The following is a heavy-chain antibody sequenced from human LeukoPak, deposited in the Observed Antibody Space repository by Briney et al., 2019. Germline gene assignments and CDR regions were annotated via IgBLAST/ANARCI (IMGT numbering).Heavy chain of an antibody. V-gene: IGHV4-38-2*02. CDR3: ARDIVGATGWFDP. J-gene: IGHJ5*02. D-gene: IGHD1-26*01. CDR2: IFHTGST. CDR1: GDSISSGNY. Sequence: PSETLSLTCTVSGDSISSGNYWGWIRQPPGKGLEWIGSIFHTGSTYYNLSLKSRVTILVDTSKNQFSLKLSSVTAADTAVYYCARDIVGATGWFDPWGQGTLVTVSS.